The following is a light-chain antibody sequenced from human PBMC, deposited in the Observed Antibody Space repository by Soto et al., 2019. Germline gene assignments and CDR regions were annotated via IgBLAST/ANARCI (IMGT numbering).Light chain of an antibody. Sequence: QSALTQPASVSGSPGQSITISCTGTSSDVGGYNYVSWYQQHPGKAPKLMIYEVSNRPSGGSNRFSGYKSGNTASLTISGLQAEDEADYYCSSYTSSSIVVFGGGTKLTV. CDR3: SSYTSSSIVV. V-gene: IGLV2-14*01. CDR1: SSDVGGYNY. J-gene: IGLJ2*01. CDR2: EVS.